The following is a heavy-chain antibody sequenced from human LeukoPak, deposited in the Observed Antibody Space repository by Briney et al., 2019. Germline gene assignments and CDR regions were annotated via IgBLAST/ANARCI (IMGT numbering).Heavy chain of an antibody. V-gene: IGHV1-69*05. CDR2: IIPIFGTA. CDR3: ARGLKRITMVRGVIGTSGY. J-gene: IGHJ4*02. CDR1: GGTFSSYA. Sequence: SVKVSCKASGGTFSSYAISWVRQAPGQGLEWMGGIIPIFGTANYAQKFQGRVTMTRNTSISTAYMELSSLRSEDTAVYYCARGLKRITMVRGVIGTSGYWGQGTLVTVSS. D-gene: IGHD3-10*01.